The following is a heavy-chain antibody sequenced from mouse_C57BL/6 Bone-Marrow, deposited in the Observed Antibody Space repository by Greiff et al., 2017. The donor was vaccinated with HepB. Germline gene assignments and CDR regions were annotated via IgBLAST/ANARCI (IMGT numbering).Heavy chain of an antibody. CDR1: GFSLTSYG. CDR3: ARNDGYLAWFAY. D-gene: IGHD2-3*01. V-gene: IGHV2-2*01. CDR2: IWSGGST. J-gene: IGHJ3*01. Sequence: VKVVESGPGLVQPSQSLSITCTVSGFSLTSYGVHWVRQSPGKGLEWLGVIWSGGSTDYNAAFISRLSISKDNSKSQVYFKMNSLQADDTAIYYCARNDGYLAWFAYWGQGTLVSVSA.